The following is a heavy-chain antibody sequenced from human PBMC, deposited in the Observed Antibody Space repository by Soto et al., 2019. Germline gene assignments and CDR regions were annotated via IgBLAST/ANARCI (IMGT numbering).Heavy chain of an antibody. CDR3: ARDYCRINRGYGFSMDV. D-gene: IGHD5-12*01. J-gene: IGHJ6*02. Sequence: QVQLVESGGGVVQPGRSLRLSCAASGFTFSSYAMHWVRQAPGKGLEWVAVISYDGSNKYYADSVKGRFTTSRANSKNTLYLQMNRLRTEDTAVYYCARDYCRINRGYGFSMDVWGQGTTFTVSS. CDR2: ISYDGSNK. V-gene: IGHV3-30-3*01. CDR1: GFTFSSYA.